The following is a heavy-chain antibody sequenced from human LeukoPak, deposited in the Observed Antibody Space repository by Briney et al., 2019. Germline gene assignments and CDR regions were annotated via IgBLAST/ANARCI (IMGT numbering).Heavy chain of an antibody. J-gene: IGHJ4*02. CDR2: INPKSGKT. D-gene: IGHD1-26*01. Sequence: ASVKVSCKASGYTFTGYYMHWVRQAPGQGLEWMGWINPKSGKTGYAQRFQGRVTVSRDISINTIYMELSGLRSDDTAVYYCARSGGTYEFDYWGQGTVVTASS. CDR1: GYTFTGYY. CDR3: ARSGGTYEFDY. V-gene: IGHV1-2*02.